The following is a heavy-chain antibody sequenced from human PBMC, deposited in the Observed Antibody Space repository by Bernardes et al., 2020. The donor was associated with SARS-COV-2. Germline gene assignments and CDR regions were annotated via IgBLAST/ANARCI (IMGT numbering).Heavy chain of an antibody. J-gene: IGHJ6*02. D-gene: IGHD4-17*01. CDR1: DYTFTNYW. CDR3: ARRRYGDFGVDV. CDR2: IYPGDSDT. V-gene: IGHV5-51*01. Sequence: GASLKISCKGSDYTFTNYWIGWVRQMPGKGLEWMGIIYPGDSDTKYSPSFQGRVTLSADKSVNTAYLQWSSLKASDTAIYYCARRRYGDFGVDVWGQGTTVTVSS.